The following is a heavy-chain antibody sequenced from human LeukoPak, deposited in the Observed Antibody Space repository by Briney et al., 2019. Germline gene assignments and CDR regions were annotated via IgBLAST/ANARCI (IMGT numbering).Heavy chain of an antibody. J-gene: IGHJ4*02. V-gene: IGHV3-7*01. CDR2: IKQDGSEK. D-gene: IGHD6-6*01. CDR3: ARAKQLAPPFAFDY. Sequence: PGGSLRLSCAASGFTFSSYWMSWVRQAPGKGLEWVANIKQDGSEKYYVDSVKGRFTISRDNAKNSLYLQMNSLRAEDTAVYYCARAKQLAPPFAFDYWGQGTLVTVSS. CDR1: GFTFSSYW.